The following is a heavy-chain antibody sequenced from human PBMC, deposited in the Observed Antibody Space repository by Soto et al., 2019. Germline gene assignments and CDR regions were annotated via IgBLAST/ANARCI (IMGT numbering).Heavy chain of an antibody. J-gene: IGHJ3*01. CDR3: ARECGGDCSNAFDL. CDR2: LYSGAGT. Sequence: GGSLRLSCAASGFTVSSSYMNWVRQAPGKGLEWLSVLYSGAGTYYADSVKDRFTISRDNSKNTLYLQLNSLRAEDTAIYYCARECGGDCSNAFDLWGQGTMVTVSS. V-gene: IGHV3-66*01. CDR1: GFTVSSSY. D-gene: IGHD2-21*01.